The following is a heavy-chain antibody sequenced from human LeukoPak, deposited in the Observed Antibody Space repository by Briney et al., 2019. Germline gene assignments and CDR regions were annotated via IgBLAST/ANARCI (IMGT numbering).Heavy chain of an antibody. CDR2: IYYSGST. CDR1: GGSISSGDYY. Sequence: KPSETLSLTCTVSGGSISSGDYYWSWIRQPPEKGLEWIGYIYYSGSTYYNPSLKSRVTISVDTSKNQFSLKLSSVTAADTAVYYCARGPRGGYYYYYYMDVWGKGTTVTVSS. V-gene: IGHV4-30-4*08. D-gene: IGHD3-16*01. CDR3: ARGPRGGYYYYYYMDV. J-gene: IGHJ6*03.